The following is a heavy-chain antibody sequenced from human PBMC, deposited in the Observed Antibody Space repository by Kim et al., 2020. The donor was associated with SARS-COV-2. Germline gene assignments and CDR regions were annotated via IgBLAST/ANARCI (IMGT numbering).Heavy chain of an antibody. Sequence: SETLSLTCTVSGYSISSGYYWCWIRPPPGKGLEGIGSIYHSGSTYYNPSLKSRVTISVDTSKNQFSLKLSSVTAADTAVYYCARATGVAVAGTGFLDYWGQGTLVTVSS. CDR3: ARATGVAVAGTGFLDY. D-gene: IGHD6-19*01. V-gene: IGHV4-38-2*02. J-gene: IGHJ4*02. CDR1: GYSISSGYY. CDR2: IYHSGST.